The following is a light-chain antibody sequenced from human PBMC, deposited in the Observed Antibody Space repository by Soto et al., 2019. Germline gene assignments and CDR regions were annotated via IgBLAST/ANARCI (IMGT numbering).Light chain of an antibody. CDR2: DVS. CDR3: QQYNSYWT. Sequence: VHMTLSPSTLSASVGDRVTIICRASQSISTWLAWYQQKPGKAPKLLIYDVSNLESGVPSRFSGSGSGTEFTLTISSLKPDDFATYFCQQYNSYWTFGQGTKVDIK. J-gene: IGKJ1*01. CDR1: QSISTW. V-gene: IGKV1-5*02.